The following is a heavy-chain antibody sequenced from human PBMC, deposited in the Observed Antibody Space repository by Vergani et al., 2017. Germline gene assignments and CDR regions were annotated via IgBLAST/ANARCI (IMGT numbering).Heavy chain of an antibody. V-gene: IGHV3-23*01. CDR1: GFTFRFYA. CDR2: ISESGDTT. Sequence: EVQLLESGGGLVQPGGSLRLSCAASGFTFRFYAMSWVRQGPGKGLEWVSGISESGDTTYYADSVKGRFTISRDNSKNTQYLQMNSLRAEDTAVYYCAKHQQQLPIYWYFDLWGRGTLVTVSS. J-gene: IGHJ2*01. CDR3: AKHQQQLPIYWYFDL. D-gene: IGHD6-13*01.